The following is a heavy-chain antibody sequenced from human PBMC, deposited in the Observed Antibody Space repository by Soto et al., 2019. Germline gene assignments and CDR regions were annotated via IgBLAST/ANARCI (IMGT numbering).Heavy chain of an antibody. V-gene: IGHV3-7*05. CDR2: IKQDGSEK. CDR3: AREAIFGVKKILVKYYFDY. CDR1: GFTFSSYW. Sequence: GGSLRLSCAASGFTFSSYWMSWVRQAPGKGLEWVANIKQDGSEKYYVDSVKGRFTISRDNAKNSLYLQMNSLRAEDTAVYYCAREAIFGVKKILVKYYFDYWGQGTLVTVSS. J-gene: IGHJ4*02. D-gene: IGHD3-3*01.